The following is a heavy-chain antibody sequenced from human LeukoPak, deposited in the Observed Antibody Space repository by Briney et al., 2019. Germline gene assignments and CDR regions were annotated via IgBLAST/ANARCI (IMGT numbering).Heavy chain of an antibody. CDR1: GFTFSTYT. J-gene: IGHJ4*02. CDR2: ISSSYI. V-gene: IGHV3-21*01. CDR3: ARKPYDSSGYSYD. D-gene: IGHD3-22*01. Sequence: GGSLRLSCAASGFTFSTYTMNWVRQAPGKGLEWVSSISSSYIYYADSVKGRFTISRDNAKNSLYLQMNSLRAEDTAVYYCARKPYDSSGYSYDWGQGTLVTVSS.